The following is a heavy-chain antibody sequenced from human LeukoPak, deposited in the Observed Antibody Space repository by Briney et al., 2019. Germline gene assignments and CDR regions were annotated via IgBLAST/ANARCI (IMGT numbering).Heavy chain of an antibody. J-gene: IGHJ4*02. CDR3: ARRYSTSSVEDFDY. CDR1: GFTFSSYG. Sequence: GGSLRLSCAASGFTFSSYGMHWVRQAPGKGLEWVAFIRYDGSNKYYADSVKGRFTISRDNSKNTLYLQMNSLRAEDTAVYYCARRYSTSSVEDFDYWGQGTLVTVSS. V-gene: IGHV3-30*02. D-gene: IGHD6-6*01. CDR2: IRYDGSNK.